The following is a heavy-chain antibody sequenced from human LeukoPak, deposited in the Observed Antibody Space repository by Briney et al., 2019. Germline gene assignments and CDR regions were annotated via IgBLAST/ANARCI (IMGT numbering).Heavy chain of an antibody. D-gene: IGHD3-3*01. CDR3: AREGSITIFGDIYGMDV. CDR2: TYYRSNWYY. J-gene: IGHJ6*02. CDR1: GDRVSSNSAA. Sequence: SQTLSLTCAISGDRVSSNSAAWNWIRQSPSRGLEWLGRTYYRSNWYYDYAVSVKSRITINPDTSKNQFSLQLNSVTPEDTAVYYCAREGSITIFGDIYGMDVWGQGTTVTVSS. V-gene: IGHV6-1*01.